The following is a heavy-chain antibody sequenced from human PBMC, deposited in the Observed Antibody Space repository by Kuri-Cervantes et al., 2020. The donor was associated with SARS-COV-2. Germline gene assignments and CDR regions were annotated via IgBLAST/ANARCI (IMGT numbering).Heavy chain of an antibody. J-gene: IGHJ4*02. CDR3: AREFFGVVNGYFDY. D-gene: IGHD3-3*01. CDR1: GFAFGDFA. V-gene: IGHV3-21*01. Sequence: GGSLRLSCTASGFAFGDFALSWVRQAPGKGLEWVSSISSSSSYIYYAASVKGRFTISRDNAKNSLYLQMNSLRAEDTAVYYCAREFFGVVNGYFDYWGQGTLVTVSS. CDR2: ISSSSSYI.